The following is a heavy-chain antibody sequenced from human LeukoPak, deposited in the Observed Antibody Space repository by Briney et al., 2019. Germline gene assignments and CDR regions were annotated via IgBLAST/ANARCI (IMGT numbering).Heavy chain of an antibody. CDR1: GYTFTSYG. CDR2: ISAYNGNT. CDR3: ARGPYSSSWIFYFDY. V-gene: IGHV1-18*01. Sequence: ASMKVSCKASGYTFTSYGISWVRQAPGQGLEWMGWISAYNGNTNYAQKLQGRVTMTTDTSTSTAYMELRSLRSDDTAVYYCARGPYSSSWIFYFDYWGQGTLVTVSS. D-gene: IGHD6-13*01. J-gene: IGHJ4*02.